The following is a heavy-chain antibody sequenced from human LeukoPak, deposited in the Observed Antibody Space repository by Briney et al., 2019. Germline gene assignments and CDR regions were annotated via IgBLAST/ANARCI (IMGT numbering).Heavy chain of an antibody. D-gene: IGHD2-21*01. CDR1: GFTFSSYS. Sequence: PGGSLRLSCAASGFTFSSYSMNWVRQAPGKGLEWVSYISSSGSTIYYGDSVKGRFTISRDNAKNSLYLQMNSLRAEDTAVYYCARVVFGYIVVVPSAFDIWGQGTMVTVSS. J-gene: IGHJ3*02. CDR3: ARVVFGYIVVVPSAFDI. V-gene: IGHV3-48*04. CDR2: ISSSGSTI.